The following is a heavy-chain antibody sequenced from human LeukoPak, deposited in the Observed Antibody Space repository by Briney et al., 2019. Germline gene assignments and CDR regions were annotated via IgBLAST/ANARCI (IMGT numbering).Heavy chain of an antibody. Sequence: GGSLRLSCAASGFTFSSYGMHWVRQAPGKGLEWVAVISYDGDNKYYADSVKGRFTISRDNAKNTLYLQMNSLRAEDTAVYYCARDEGPDAFDIWGQGTMVTVSS. CDR3: ARDEGPDAFDI. J-gene: IGHJ3*02. CDR1: GFTFSSYG. V-gene: IGHV3-30*03. CDR2: ISYDGDNK.